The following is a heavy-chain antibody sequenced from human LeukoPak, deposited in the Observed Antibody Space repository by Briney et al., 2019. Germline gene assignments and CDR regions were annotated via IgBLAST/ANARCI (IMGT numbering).Heavy chain of an antibody. CDR1: GYSFTSNW. CDR3: ARQSRSAWYVFDF. CDR2: TDPTDSYT. V-gene: IGHV5-10-1*01. Sequence: RGESLKISCKGSGYSFTSNWISWVRQMPGKGLEWMGRTDPTDSYTYYSPSFQGHVTISTDKSITTAFLQWSSLRASDTAIYYCARQSRSAWYVFDFWGQGTLVTVSS. D-gene: IGHD6-19*01. J-gene: IGHJ4*02.